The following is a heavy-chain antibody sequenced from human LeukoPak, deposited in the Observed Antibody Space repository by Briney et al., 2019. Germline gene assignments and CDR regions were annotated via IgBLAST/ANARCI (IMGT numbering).Heavy chain of an antibody. D-gene: IGHD3-10*01. J-gene: IGHJ4*02. CDR1: GFTFSSYS. V-gene: IGHV4-59*08. CDR2: IYYSGST. Sequence: TSGGSLRLSCAAPGFTFSSYSMNWVRQAPGKGLEWIGYIYYSGSTNYDPSLKSRVTISVDTSRNQFSLKLSSVTAADTAVYYCARHGRVRGVFDYWGQGTLVTVSS. CDR3: ARHGRVRGVFDY.